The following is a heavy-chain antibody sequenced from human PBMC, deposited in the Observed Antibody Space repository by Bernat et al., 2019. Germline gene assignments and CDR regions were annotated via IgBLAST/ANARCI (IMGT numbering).Heavy chain of an antibody. Sequence: QVQLVESGGGVVQPGRSLRLSCAASGFTFSSYGMHWVRQAPGKGLEWVAVISYDGSNKYYADSVKGRFTISRDNSKNTLYLQMNSLRAEDTAVYYCARDGVAGTRSAFDIWGQGTMVTVSS. CDR3: ARDGVAGTRSAFDI. CDR1: GFTFSSYG. V-gene: IGHV3-30*03. J-gene: IGHJ3*02. D-gene: IGHD6-19*01. CDR2: ISYDGSNK.